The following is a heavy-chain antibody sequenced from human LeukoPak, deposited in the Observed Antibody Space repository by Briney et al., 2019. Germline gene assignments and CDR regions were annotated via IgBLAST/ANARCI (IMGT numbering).Heavy chain of an antibody. D-gene: IGHD2-2*01. CDR3: ARDGYCSSTSCHV. J-gene: IGHJ6*04. CDR2: IYTSGST. V-gene: IGHV4-61*02. Sequence: SETLSLTCTVSGGSISSGSYYWSWIRQPAGKGLEWIGRIYTSGSTNYSPSLKSRVTISVDTSKNQFSLKLSSVTAADTAVYYCARDGYCSSTSCHVWGKGTTVTVSS. CDR1: GGSISSGSYY.